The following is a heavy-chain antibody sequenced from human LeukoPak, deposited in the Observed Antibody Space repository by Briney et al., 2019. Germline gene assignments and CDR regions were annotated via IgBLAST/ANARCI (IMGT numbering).Heavy chain of an antibody. CDR1: GGSISSSNW. Sequence: SETLSLTCAVSGGSISSSNWWSWVRQPPGKGLEWIGEIYHSGSTNYNPSLESRVTISVDKSKNQFSLKLSSVTAADTAVYYCASGYQVGVFDYWGQGTLVTVSS. V-gene: IGHV4-4*02. J-gene: IGHJ4*02. CDR2: IYHSGST. D-gene: IGHD2-2*03. CDR3: ASGYQVGVFDY.